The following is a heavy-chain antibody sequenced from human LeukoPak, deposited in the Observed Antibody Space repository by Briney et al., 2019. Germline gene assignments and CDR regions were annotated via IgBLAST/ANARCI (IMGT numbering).Heavy chain of an antibody. J-gene: IGHJ4*02. D-gene: IGHD6-13*01. Sequence: GGSLRLSCAASGFTFSSYWMNWVRQAPGKGLEWISYITNSGSDIEYADSVKGRFTISWDNAKKSLYLEMNTLRAEDTAIYYCACPYRSRFDYWGQGTLVTVSS. CDR2: ITNSGSDI. CDR3: ACPYRSRFDY. V-gene: IGHV3-21*05. CDR1: GFTFSSYW.